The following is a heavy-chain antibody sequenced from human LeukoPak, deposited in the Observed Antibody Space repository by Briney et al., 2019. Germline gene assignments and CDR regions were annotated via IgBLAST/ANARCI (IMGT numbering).Heavy chain of an antibody. CDR2: IYHSGST. D-gene: IGHD6-13*01. CDR1: GYSISSGYY. J-gene: IGHJ4*02. CDR3: ARVSSSWSNADY. V-gene: IGHV4-38-2*02. Sequence: SETLSLTCTVSGYSISSGYYWGWIRQLPGKGLEWIGSIYHSGSTYYNPSLKSRVTISVDTSKNQFSLKLSSVTAADTAVYYCARVSSSWSNADYWGQGTLVTVSS.